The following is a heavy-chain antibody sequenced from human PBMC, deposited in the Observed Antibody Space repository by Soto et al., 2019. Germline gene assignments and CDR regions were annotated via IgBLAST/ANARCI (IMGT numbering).Heavy chain of an antibody. CDR3: ARVPYSSSADYYYYGMDV. D-gene: IGHD6-6*01. Sequence: SETLSLTCAVSGCSISSSNWWRWVRQPPGKALEWIGEIYHSGSTNYNPSLKSRVTISVDKSKNQFSLKLSSVTAADTAVYYCARVPYSSSADYYYYGMDVWGQGTTVTVSS. J-gene: IGHJ6*02. CDR2: IYHSGST. CDR1: GCSISSSNW. V-gene: IGHV4-4*02.